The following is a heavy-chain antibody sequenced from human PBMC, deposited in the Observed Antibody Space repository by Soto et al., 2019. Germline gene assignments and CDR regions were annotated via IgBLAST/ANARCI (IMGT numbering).Heavy chain of an antibody. Sequence: GASVKVSCKASGYTFTGYYMHWVRQAPGQGLEWMGWINPNSGGTNYAQKFQGWVTMTRDTSISTAYMELSRLRSDDTAVYYCARVSAVATILGATQRAYYFDYWGQGTLVTVSS. V-gene: IGHV1-2*04. CDR1: GYTFTGYY. J-gene: IGHJ4*02. CDR3: ARVSAVATILGATQRAYYFDY. D-gene: IGHD5-12*01. CDR2: INPNSGGT.